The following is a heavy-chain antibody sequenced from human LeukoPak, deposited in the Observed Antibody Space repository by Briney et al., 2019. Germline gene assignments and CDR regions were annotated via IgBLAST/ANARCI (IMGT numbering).Heavy chain of an antibody. CDR2: LYYSGST. CDR1: GGSLSSYY. J-gene: IGHJ5*02. CDR3: ARHLSGLRYFDWSATFDP. D-gene: IGHD3-9*01. V-gene: IGHV4-59*08. Sequence: SDTLPLPCTVSGGSLSSYYWSWLRQPPGKGLEWIGYLYYSGSTNYNPSVKSRVTISVDTAKNQFSLKLSSVTAADTAVYYCARHLSGLRYFDWSATFDPWGQGTLVTVSS.